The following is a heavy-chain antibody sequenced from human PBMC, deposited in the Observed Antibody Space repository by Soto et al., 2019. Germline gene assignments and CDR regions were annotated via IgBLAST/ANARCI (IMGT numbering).Heavy chain of an antibody. CDR1: GGSFSGYY. J-gene: IGHJ6*02. CDR2: INHSGST. Sequence: SETLSLTCAVYGGSFSGYYWSWIRQPPGKGLEWIGEINHSGSTNYNPSLKSRVTISVDTSKNQFSLKLSSVTAADTAVYYCARVRKYYYGMDVWGQGTTVTVSS. V-gene: IGHV4-34*01. CDR3: ARVRKYYYGMDV.